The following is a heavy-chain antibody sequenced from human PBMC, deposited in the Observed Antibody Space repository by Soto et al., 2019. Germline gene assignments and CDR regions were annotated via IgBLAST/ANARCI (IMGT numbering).Heavy chain of an antibody. CDR2: ISWNRGTI. Sequence: PGGSLRLSCAASGFTFDDYAMHWVRQTPGKGLEWVSSISWNRGTIAYADSVKGRFTISRDNAKNSLFLQMNSLRAEDTAFYYCAKASAYDSTSYVDFWGRGTLVTVSS. D-gene: IGHD3-22*01. CDR1: GFTFDDYA. CDR3: AKASAYDSTSYVDF. V-gene: IGHV3-9*01. J-gene: IGHJ4*02.